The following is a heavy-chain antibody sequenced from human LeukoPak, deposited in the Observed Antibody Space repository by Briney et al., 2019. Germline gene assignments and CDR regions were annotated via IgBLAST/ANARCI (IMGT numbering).Heavy chain of an antibody. CDR1: GGSISSYY. V-gene: IGHV4-59*12. Sequence: PSETLSLTCTVSGGSISSYYWSWIRQPPGKGLEWIGYIYYSGSTNYNPSLKSRVTISLDTSKNQFSLKLSSVTAADTAVYYCARVSADSSDRPMTSYYFDYWGQGTLVTVSS. J-gene: IGHJ4*02. D-gene: IGHD3-22*01. CDR2: IYYSGST. CDR3: ARVSADSSDRPMTSYYFDY.